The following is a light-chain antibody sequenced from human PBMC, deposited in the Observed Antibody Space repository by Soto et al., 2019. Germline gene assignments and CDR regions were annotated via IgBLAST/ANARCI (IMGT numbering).Light chain of an antibody. CDR1: QSVSNY. Sequence: EIVLTQSPATLSLSPVERATLSCRASQSVSNYLAWYQQKPGQAPRLLIYDASNRATGIPARFSGSGSGTDFTLTISSLEPEDFAVHYCQQRSNWTTWTFGQEAKVDIK. CDR3: QQRSNWTTWT. V-gene: IGKV3-11*01. CDR2: DAS. J-gene: IGKJ1*01.